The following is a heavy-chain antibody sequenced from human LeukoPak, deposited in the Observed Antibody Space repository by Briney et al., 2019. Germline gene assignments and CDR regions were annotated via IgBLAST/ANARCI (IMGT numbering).Heavy chain of an antibody. D-gene: IGHD3-16*02. CDR3: ATARITFGGVIVMPFDY. V-gene: IGHV1-24*01. CDR2: FYHEDGET. J-gene: IGHJ4*02. CDR1: RYTLSELF. Sequence: EAAVRVSREVSRYTLSELFMHWVCPAPGKGRGWMGGFYHEDGETINAQKLQGRVTMTEETSTDTANMKLSSLRSEATAVYSCATARITFGGVIVMPFDYWGQGTLVTVSS.